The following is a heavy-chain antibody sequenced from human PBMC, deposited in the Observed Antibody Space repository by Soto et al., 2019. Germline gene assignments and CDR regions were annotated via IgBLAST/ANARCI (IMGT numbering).Heavy chain of an antibody. J-gene: IGHJ6*02. CDR1: GGSISTYD. D-gene: IGHD7-27*01. Sequence: QVQLQESGPGLVKPSETLSLTCTVSGGSISTYDWSWIRQPPGKGLEWNGYIYYSGSTNYNSYLKSRVTISLDTSKNQCSMKLTYVTAADTAVYYCARGPWGPGHYSYDCGMDVWGQGTTVTVSS. CDR2: IYYSGST. V-gene: IGHV4-59*01. CDR3: ARGPWGPGHYSYDCGMDV.